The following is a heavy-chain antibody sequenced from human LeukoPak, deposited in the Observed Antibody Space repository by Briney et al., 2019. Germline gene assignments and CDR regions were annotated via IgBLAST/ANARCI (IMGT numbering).Heavy chain of an antibody. Sequence: GSLGLSFAASGITFSRYEMNWGRPGPGKGGEWVSYISSSGSTIYYADSVKGRFTISRDNAKNSLYLQMNSLRAEDTAVYYCAELGITMIGGVWGKGTTVTISS. CDR3: AELGITMIGGV. J-gene: IGHJ6*04. CDR1: GITFSRYE. D-gene: IGHD3-10*02. CDR2: ISSSGSTI. V-gene: IGHV3-48*03.